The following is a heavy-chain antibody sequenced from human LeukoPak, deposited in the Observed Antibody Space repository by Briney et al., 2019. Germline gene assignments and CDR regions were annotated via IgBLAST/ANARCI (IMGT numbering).Heavy chain of an antibody. J-gene: IGHJ4*02. CDR2: INHSGST. Sequence: PSETLSLTCAVYGGSFSGYYWSWIRQPPGKGLEWIGEINHSGSTNYNPSLKSRVTIPVDTSKNQFSLKLSSVTAADTAVYYCARDLVGGTHDYWGQGTLVTVSS. CDR3: ARDLVGGTHDY. D-gene: IGHD1-26*01. CDR1: GGSFSGYY. V-gene: IGHV4-34*01.